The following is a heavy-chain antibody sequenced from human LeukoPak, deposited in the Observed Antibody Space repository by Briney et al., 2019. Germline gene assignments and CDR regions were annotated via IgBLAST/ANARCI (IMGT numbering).Heavy chain of an antibody. CDR2: ISGGGETT. J-gene: IGHJ4*02. CDR3: ARDYADYVGYFFFDY. Sequence: PGGSLRLSCAASEFTFSIYTMNWVRQAPGKGLEWVSSISGGGETTYYADSAKGRFTISRDNSQNTLYLQMNSLRAEDTAVYYCARDYADYVGYFFFDYWGQGTLVTVSS. CDR1: EFTFSIYT. V-gene: IGHV3-23*01. D-gene: IGHD4-17*01.